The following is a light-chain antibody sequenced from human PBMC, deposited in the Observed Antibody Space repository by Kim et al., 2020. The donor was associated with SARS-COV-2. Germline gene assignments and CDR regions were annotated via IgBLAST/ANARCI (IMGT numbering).Light chain of an antibody. CDR3: QQYGSSPFA. CDR2: GAS. J-gene: IGKJ2*01. Sequence: EIVLTQSPGTLSLSPGERATLSCRASQSVSSTYLAWYQQKPGQAPRLLIYGASSRATGIPDRFSGSGSGTDFTLTISRLEPEDFAEYYCQQYGSSPFAFGKGTRVEI. CDR1: QSVSSTY. V-gene: IGKV3-20*01.